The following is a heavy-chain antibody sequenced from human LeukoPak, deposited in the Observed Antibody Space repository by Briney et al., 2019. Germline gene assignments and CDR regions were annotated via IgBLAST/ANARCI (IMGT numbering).Heavy chain of an antibody. V-gene: IGHV3-23*01. CDR3: AKDRTPLDDYSWGSSPRFDQ. Sequence: GGSLRLSCAASGFTFSSFGMTWVRQAPGKGLGWVSTNGHSGGSTYYADSVKGRFTISRGNSKNTVYLQMNSLRAEDTAVYYCAKDRTPLDDYSWGSSPRFDQWGQGTLVTVSS. CDR2: NGHSGGST. D-gene: IGHD3-16*01. J-gene: IGHJ4*02. CDR1: GFTFSSFG.